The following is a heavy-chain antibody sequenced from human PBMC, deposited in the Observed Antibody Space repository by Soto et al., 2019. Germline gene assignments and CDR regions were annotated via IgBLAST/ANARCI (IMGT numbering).Heavy chain of an antibody. CDR3: AKDRSRTGTRTYFDY. CDR2: ISGNDGST. J-gene: IGHJ4*02. CDR1: GFTFSNYA. D-gene: IGHD1-1*01. V-gene: IGHV3-23*01. Sequence: GGSLRLSCAASGFTFSNYAMIRVSQAPTKGLEWVSSISGNDGSTYYADSVKGRFTISRDNSKNTLYLQMNSLRAEDTAVYYYAKDRSRTGTRTYFDYWGQGTLVTSPQ.